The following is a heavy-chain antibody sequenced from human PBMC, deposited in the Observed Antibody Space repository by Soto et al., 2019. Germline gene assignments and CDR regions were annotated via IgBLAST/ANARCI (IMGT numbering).Heavy chain of an antibody. Sequence: GASVKVSCKASGYTFTSYGISWVRQAPGQGLEWMGWISAYDGNTNYAQKLQGRVTMTTDTSTRTAYMELRSLRSDDTAVYYCARGLQGIAAAGPTGGFDTWGQGTLVSVSS. CDR3: ARGLQGIAAAGPTGGFDT. CDR1: GYTFTSYG. V-gene: IGHV1-18*04. CDR2: ISAYDGNT. D-gene: IGHD6-13*01. J-gene: IGHJ5*02.